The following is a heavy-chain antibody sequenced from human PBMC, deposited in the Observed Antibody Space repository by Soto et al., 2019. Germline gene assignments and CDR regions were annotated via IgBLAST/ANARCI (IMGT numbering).Heavy chain of an antibody. CDR1: GFTFSSHA. J-gene: IGHJ4*02. Sequence: GGSLRLSCAASGFTFSSHAMNWVRQAPGQGLEWISSIDSSSSFIYYADSVKGRFTISRDNAKISVFLHMSSLRADDTAVYYCARDPLWFGEIGYFDYWGQGA. V-gene: IGHV3-21*06. CDR3: ARDPLWFGEIGYFDY. D-gene: IGHD3-10*01. CDR2: IDSSSSFI.